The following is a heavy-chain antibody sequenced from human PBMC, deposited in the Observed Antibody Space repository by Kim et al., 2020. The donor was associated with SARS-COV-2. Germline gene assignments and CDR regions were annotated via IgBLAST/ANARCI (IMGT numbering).Heavy chain of an antibody. Sequence: GGSLRLSCAASGFTFSNFAIHWVRQAPGQGLEWVAVISYDGSKIYYGDSVKGRFTISRDNSKNTLFLQMNSLKTEDTAVYYCATLAAAGGYFEYWGQGTLVPVSA. CDR2: ISYDGSKI. J-gene: IGHJ4*02. V-gene: IGHV3-30*04. D-gene: IGHD6-25*01. CDR1: GFTFSNFA. CDR3: ATLAAAGGYFEY.